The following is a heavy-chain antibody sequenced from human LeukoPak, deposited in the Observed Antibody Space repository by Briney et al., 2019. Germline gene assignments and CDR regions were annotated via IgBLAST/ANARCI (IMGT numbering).Heavy chain of an antibody. J-gene: IGHJ4*02. CDR3: ARDSYGDYSFDY. V-gene: IGHV3-48*01. CDR1: GFTFNNYA. D-gene: IGHD4-17*01. Sequence: GGSLRLSCAASGFTFNNYAMNWVRQAPGKGLEWVSYISSSSTIYYADSVKGRFTISRDNAKNSLYLQMNSLRAEDTAVYYCARDSYGDYSFDYWGQGTLVTVSS. CDR2: ISSSSTI.